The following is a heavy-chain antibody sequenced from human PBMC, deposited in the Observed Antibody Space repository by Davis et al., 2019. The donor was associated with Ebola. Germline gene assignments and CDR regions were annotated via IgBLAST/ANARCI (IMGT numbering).Heavy chain of an antibody. J-gene: IGHJ6*02. CDR1: GFTVSSDY. CDR2: IYRGGST. V-gene: IGHV3-53*01. D-gene: IGHD3-22*01. CDR3: AAVRLTMIVDYGMDV. Sequence: GESLKISCAASGFTVSSDYMSWVRQAPGKGLEWVSAIYRGGSTYYADSVKGRFTISRDNSKNTLYLQMNSLRAEDTAVYYCAAVRLTMIVDYGMDVWGQGTTVAVSS.